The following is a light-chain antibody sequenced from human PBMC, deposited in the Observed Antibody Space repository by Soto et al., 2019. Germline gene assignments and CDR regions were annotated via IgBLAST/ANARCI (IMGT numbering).Light chain of an antibody. CDR1: QNVNNR. V-gene: IGKV3-11*01. CDR2: GAS. CDR3: QHRSIWPVS. J-gene: IGKJ5*01. Sequence: EILLTQSPGSLSVFPGERASLSCRASQNVNNRLAWYQQKAGQAPRLLISGASTRATGIPDRFSGSGSGTDFTLTISSLEPEDFAVYYCQHRSIWPVSFGQGTRLEIK.